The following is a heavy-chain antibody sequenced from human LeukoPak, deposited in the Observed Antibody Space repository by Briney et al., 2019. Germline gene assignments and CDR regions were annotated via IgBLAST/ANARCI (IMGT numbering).Heavy chain of an antibody. CDR3: AKDARRSSGWYLFDH. D-gene: IGHD6-19*01. Sequence: TGGSLRLSCAASGFVFSSQDMGWVRQAPGKGLEWVSAISDGGSRTYYADFVKGRFTISRDNSKNTLHLQMNSLRAEDTAVYYCAKDARRSSGWYLFDHWGQGTLVTVSS. CDR2: ISDGGSRT. V-gene: IGHV3-23*01. CDR1: GFVFSSQD. J-gene: IGHJ4*02.